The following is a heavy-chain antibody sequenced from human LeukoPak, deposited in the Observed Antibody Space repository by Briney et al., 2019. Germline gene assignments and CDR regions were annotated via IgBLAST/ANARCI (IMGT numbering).Heavy chain of an antibody. CDR1: GYTFSSYS. J-gene: IGHJ4*02. D-gene: IGHD1-26*01. Sequence: GGTLRLSCAASGYTFSSYSMTWVLQAPGKGREGISYMSSSLSTIYYADSVKGRFTISRDNAKNTLYLQMNSLRAGDTAVYYCARVDWELLDGDCDYWGQGTLVTVSS. CDR2: MSSSLSTI. V-gene: IGHV3-48*04. CDR3: ARVDWELLDGDCDY.